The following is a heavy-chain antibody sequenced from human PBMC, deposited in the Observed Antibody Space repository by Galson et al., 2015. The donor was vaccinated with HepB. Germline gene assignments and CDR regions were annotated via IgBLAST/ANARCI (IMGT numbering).Heavy chain of an antibody. V-gene: IGHV6-1*01. Sequence: CAISGDSVSSTTAALNWLRQSPSRGLEWLGRTYYRSKWYSEYAPSVRSRITVNPDTSRNQFSLQLISLTLEDTAVYYCARGDGYSFDYWAQGTPVTVSS. CDR1: GDSVSSTTAA. D-gene: IGHD5-24*01. CDR3: ARGDGYSFDY. J-gene: IGHJ4*02. CDR2: TYYRSKWYS.